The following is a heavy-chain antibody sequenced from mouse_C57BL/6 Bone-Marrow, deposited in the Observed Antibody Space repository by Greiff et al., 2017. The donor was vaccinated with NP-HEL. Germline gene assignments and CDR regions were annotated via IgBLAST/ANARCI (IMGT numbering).Heavy chain of an antibody. V-gene: IGHV1-53*01. CDR1: GYTFTSYW. D-gene: IGHD1-1*01. J-gene: IGHJ2*01. CDR3: ARTFITTVVPDY. Sequence: QVQLQQPGTELVKPGASVKLSCKASGYTFTSYWMHWVKQRPGQGLEWIGNINPSNGCTNYNEKLKSKATLTVDKSSSTAYMQLSSLTSEDSAVYYCARTFITTVVPDYWGQGTTLTVSS. CDR2: INPSNGCT.